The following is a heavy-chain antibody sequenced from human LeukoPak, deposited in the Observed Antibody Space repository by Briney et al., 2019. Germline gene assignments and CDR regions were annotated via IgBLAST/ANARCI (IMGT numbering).Heavy chain of an antibody. D-gene: IGHD2-21*01. CDR2: LSDIVDIT. V-gene: IGHV3-23*01. J-gene: IGHJ4*02. CDR3: ACGSSGTPHEGY. CDR1: GFTFSNHG. Sequence: GGSLRLSCXASGFTFSNHGMRWVRQAPGKGIEWVSTLSDIVDITYYSDSVKGRFTISKDNFQNTLYLQMDSLTAEDTAVFYCACGSSGTPHEGYWGQGTLVTVSS.